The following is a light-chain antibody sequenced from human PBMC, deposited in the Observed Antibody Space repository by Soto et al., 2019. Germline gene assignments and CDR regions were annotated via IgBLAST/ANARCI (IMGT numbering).Light chain of an antibody. CDR2: GAS. J-gene: IGKJ2*01. Sequence: EIVLTQSPGTLSLSPGERATLSCRASQSVSSSYLAWYQQKPGQAPRLLIYGASSRATGIPDRFSGSGSGKDFTLVISRLEPEDFAIYYCQQYNNWPPYTFGHGTKVDIK. CDR3: QQYNNWPPYT. CDR1: QSVSSSY. V-gene: IGKV3-20*01.